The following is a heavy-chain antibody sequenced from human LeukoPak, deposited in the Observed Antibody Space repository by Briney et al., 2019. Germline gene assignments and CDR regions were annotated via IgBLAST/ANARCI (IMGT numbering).Heavy chain of an antibody. CDR3: TRHHSVRQLWFWYFDF. CDR1: GGSFNPRSDF. D-gene: IGHD3-10*01. CDR2: ISYSGST. V-gene: IGHV4-39*01. J-gene: IGHJ4*02. Sequence: PSETLSLTCALSGGSFNPRSDFWSWIRQPPGKGLEWIGSISYSGSTYYSLSLRSRVSISVDTSKNQFSLKLTSVTAADTAMYYCTRHHSVRQLWFWYFDFWGQGSLVTVSS.